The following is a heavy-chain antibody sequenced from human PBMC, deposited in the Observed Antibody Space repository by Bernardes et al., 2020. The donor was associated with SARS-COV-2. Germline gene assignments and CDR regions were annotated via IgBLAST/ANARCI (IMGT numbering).Heavy chain of an antibody. CDR3: ARKLCGGDCSIDY. CDR1: GFTFSNYW. D-gene: IGHD2-21*02. V-gene: IGHV3-7*01. J-gene: IGHJ4*02. CDR2: IKQDGTEK. Sequence: GGSLRLSCAASGFTFSNYWMNWVRQAPGKGLEWVANIKQDGTEKHYVDSVKGRFTIYRDNAKNSLYLQMDGLGVEDTAVFFCARKLCGGDCSIDYWGQGTLVTVSS.